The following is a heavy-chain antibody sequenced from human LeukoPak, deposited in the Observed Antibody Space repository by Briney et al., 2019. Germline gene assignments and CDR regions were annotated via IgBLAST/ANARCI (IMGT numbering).Heavy chain of an antibody. CDR2: ITATSSST. Sequence: GGSLRLSCAASGFTFSSYGMSWVRQAPGKGLEWVSAITATSSSTHDADSVQGRFTISRDNSKNTLYLQMNSLRAEDTAVYYCAKDTPTTGYHLDSWGQGTLVTVSS. D-gene: IGHD1-1*01. CDR1: GFTFSSYG. CDR3: AKDTPTTGYHLDS. V-gene: IGHV3-23*01. J-gene: IGHJ4*02.